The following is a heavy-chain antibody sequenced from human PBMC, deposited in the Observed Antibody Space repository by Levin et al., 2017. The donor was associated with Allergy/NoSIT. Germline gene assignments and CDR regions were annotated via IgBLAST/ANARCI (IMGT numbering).Heavy chain of an antibody. CDR2: IDHSGST. CDR3: ASSPHGYSYDFDY. Sequence: GSLRLSCAVYGGSFSDYYWSWIRQAPGKGLAWIGEIDHSGSTSYNPSLKSRVTISVDTSKNQISLRLSSVTAADTAVYYCASSPHGYSYDFDYWGQGTLVTVSS. CDR1: GGSFSDYY. D-gene: IGHD5-18*01. V-gene: IGHV4-34*01. J-gene: IGHJ4*02.